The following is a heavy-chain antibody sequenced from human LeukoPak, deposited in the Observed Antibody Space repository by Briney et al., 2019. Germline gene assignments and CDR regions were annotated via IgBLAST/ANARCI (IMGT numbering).Heavy chain of an antibody. J-gene: IGHJ4*02. CDR3: ATVPLTYYDFWSGPQDYFDY. V-gene: IGHV1-24*01. D-gene: IGHD3-3*01. CDR1: GYTLTELS. CDR2: FDPEDGET. Sequence: GASVKVSCKVSGYTLTELSMHWVQQAPGKGLEWMGGFDPEDGETIYAQKFQGRVTMAEDTSTDTAYMELSSLRSEDTAVYYCATVPLTYYDFWSGPQDYFDYWGQGTLVTVSS.